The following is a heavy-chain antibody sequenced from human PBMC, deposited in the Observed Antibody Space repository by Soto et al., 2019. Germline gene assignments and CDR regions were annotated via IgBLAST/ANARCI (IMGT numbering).Heavy chain of an antibody. CDR2: INPNSGAT. CDR1: EYTFTGYY. CDR3: ARDRIPPRLYSTSSGLIYVFGMDV. Sequence: QVQLVQSGAEVKKPGASVKVSCKASEYTFTGYYLHWVRQAPGQGLEWMGWINPNSGATTYAQKFQGRVTMTRDTSIITAYMERSRLRSDDTAVYYCARDRIPPRLYSTSSGLIYVFGMDVWGQGTTVTVSS. V-gene: IGHV1-2*02. J-gene: IGHJ6*02. D-gene: IGHD6-6*01.